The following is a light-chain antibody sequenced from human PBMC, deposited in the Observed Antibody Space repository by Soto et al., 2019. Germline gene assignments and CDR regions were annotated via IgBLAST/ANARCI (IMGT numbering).Light chain of an antibody. J-gene: IGKJ4*01. CDR1: QAISNS. CDR3: QKYNSAPLT. Sequence: DIQVTQSPSSLSASVGDRVTITCRASQAISNSLAWYQQKPGELPELLIYAASTLRSGVPSRFSGSGSGTDFTLTISGLQPEDVANYYCQKYNSAPLTFGGGT. CDR2: AAS. V-gene: IGKV1-27*01.